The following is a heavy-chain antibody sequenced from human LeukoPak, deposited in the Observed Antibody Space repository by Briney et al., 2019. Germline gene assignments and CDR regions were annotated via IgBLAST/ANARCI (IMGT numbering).Heavy chain of an antibody. V-gene: IGHV3-23*01. Sequence: PGGSLRLSCAASGFTFSSYAMSWVRQAPGKGLEWVSAISGSGGSTYYADSVKGRFTISRDNSKNTLYLQMNGLRAEDTDVYYCARSGYCSSTSCLYYYGMDVWGQGTTVTVSS. CDR2: ISGSGGST. D-gene: IGHD2-2*01. J-gene: IGHJ6*02. CDR1: GFTFSSYA. CDR3: ARSGYCSSTSCLYYYGMDV.